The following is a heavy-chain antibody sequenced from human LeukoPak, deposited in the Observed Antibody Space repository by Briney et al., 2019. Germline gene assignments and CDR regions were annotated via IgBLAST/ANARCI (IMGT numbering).Heavy chain of an antibody. J-gene: IGHJ1*01. D-gene: IGHD6-13*01. V-gene: IGHV3-23*01. CDR2: ISGSDDIT. Sequence: GGSLRLSCAASGFTSSNYAMSWVRQTPEKGLEWVSSISGSDDITYHADSVKGRFTTSRDNSKNTLYLQMNSLRAEDSAIYYCAKDVRGGSTWYTGFGNWGQGTLVTVSS. CDR1: GFTSSNYA. CDR3: AKDVRGGSTWYTGFGN.